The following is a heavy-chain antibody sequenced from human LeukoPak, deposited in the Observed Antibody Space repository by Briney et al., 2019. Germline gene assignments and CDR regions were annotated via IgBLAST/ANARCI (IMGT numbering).Heavy chain of an antibody. CDR1: GGTFSGYY. J-gene: IGHJ3*02. D-gene: IGHD6-6*01. Sequence: SETLSLTCAVYGGTFSGYYWSWIRQPPGKRLEWVGESNDSGGTNYNPSLKSRVTISADKSKNQVSLKLTSVTAADTAVYYCARVDMRSSSLNDAFDIWGQGTMVTVSS. V-gene: IGHV4-34*01. CDR3: ARVDMRSSSLNDAFDI. CDR2: SNDSGGT.